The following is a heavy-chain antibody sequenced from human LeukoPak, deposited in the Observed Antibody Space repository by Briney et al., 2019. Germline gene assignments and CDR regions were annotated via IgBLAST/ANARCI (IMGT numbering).Heavy chain of an antibody. Sequence: PGGSLRLSCAASGFIFSSYAMSWVRQAPGKGLEWVSTISGSGGSTYYADSVKGRFTISRDNSKNTVYLQMNSLRAEDTAIYYCAKASLGHCSGAFCYHFDYWGQGTLVTVSS. J-gene: IGHJ4*02. D-gene: IGHD2-15*01. V-gene: IGHV3-23*01. CDR1: GFIFSSYA. CDR3: AKASLGHCSGAFCYHFDY. CDR2: ISGSGGST.